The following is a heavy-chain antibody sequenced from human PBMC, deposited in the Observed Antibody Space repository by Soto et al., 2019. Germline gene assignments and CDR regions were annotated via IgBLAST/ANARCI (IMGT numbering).Heavy chain of an antibody. CDR3: ATGVLGGGNYYDSSGYLGFDY. J-gene: IGHJ4*02. CDR1: GYTLTELS. CDR2: FDPEDGET. V-gene: IGHV1-24*01. D-gene: IGHD3-22*01. Sequence: ASVKVSCKVSGYTLTELSMHWVRHAPGKGLEWMGGFDPEDGETIYAQKFQGRVTMTEDTSTDTAYMELSSLRSEDTAVYYCATGVLGGGNYYDSSGYLGFDYWGQGTLVTVSS.